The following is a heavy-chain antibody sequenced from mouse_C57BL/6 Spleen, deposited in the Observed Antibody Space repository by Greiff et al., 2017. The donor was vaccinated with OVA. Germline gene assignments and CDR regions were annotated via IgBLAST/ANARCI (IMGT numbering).Heavy chain of an antibody. CDR1: GYTFTSYW. CDR3: ARWGTTVWYFDV. CDR2: IYPGSGST. Sequence: QVQLQQPGAELVKPGASVKMSCKASGYTFTSYWITWVKQRPGQGLGWIGDIYPGSGSTNYNKKFKSKATLTVDTSSSTAYMHLSSLTSEDSAVYDCARWGTTVWYFDVWGTGTTLTVSS. V-gene: IGHV1-55*01. D-gene: IGHD1-1*01. J-gene: IGHJ1*03.